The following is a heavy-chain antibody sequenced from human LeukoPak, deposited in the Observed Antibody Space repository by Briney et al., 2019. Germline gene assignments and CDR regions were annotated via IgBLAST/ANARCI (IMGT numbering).Heavy chain of an antibody. D-gene: IGHD6-6*01. J-gene: IGHJ3*02. CDR1: GFTFSSYG. CDR2: IRYDGSNK. V-gene: IGHV3-30*02. Sequence: PGGSLRLSCAASGFTFSSYGMHWVRQAPGKGLEWVAFIRYDGSNKYYADSVKGRFTISRDNSKNTLYLQMNSLRAEDTAVYYCAKDRIAARPDAFDIWGQGTMVTVSS. CDR3: AKDRIAARPDAFDI.